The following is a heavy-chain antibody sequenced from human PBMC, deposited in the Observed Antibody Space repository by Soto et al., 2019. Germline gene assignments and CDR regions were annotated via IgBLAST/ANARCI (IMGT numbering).Heavy chain of an antibody. D-gene: IGHD3-16*02. Sequence: PSETLSLTCTVSGGSISSYYWSWIRQPPGKGLERIGYNYYSGSTNYNPSLKSRITISVNKSKNQYSLKLSTVTAADTAVYYCARRHKESYYFDYWGQGTLVTVS. CDR3: ARRHKESYYFDY. CDR2: NYYSGST. J-gene: IGHJ4*02. CDR1: GGSISSYY. V-gene: IGHV4-59*08.